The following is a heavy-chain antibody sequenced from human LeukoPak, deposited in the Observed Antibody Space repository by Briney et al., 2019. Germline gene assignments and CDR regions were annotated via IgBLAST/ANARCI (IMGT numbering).Heavy chain of an antibody. CDR2: IYYSGST. V-gene: IGHV4-59*01. J-gene: IGHJ4*02. CDR1: GGSISSYY. Sequence: PSETLSLTCTVSGGSISSYYWSWIQQPPGKGLEWIGYIYYSGSTNYNPSLKSRVTISVDTSKNQFSLKLSSVTAADTAVYYCARGRYSGSPGLHDYWGQGTLVTVSS. D-gene: IGHD1-26*01. CDR3: ARGRYSGSPGLHDY.